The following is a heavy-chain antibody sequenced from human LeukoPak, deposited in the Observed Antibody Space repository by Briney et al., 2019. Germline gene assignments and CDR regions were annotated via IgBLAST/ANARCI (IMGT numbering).Heavy chain of an antibody. CDR2: ISWNGRNT. CDR1: GFTCEDFH. J-gene: IGHJ4*02. Sequence: GGSLTLPCTASGFTCEDFHVNCAPQAPGKGGEGFFDISWNGRNTAYAESLKGRFTISRDNAQNSLYLQMSSLRAEDMALYYCAKGSRSWYFDGNLDYWGQGTLVTASS. V-gene: IGHV3-20*04. CDR3: AKGSRSWYFDGNLDY. D-gene: IGHD6-13*01.